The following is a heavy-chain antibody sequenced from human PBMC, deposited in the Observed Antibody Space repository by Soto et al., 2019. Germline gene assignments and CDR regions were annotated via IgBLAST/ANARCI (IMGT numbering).Heavy chain of an antibody. J-gene: IGHJ4*02. D-gene: IGHD3-10*01. CDR3: ARRRFYGSGSYYGFDL. Sequence: SETLSLTCTVSGGSISSYYWSWIRQPPGKGLEWIGSHYSSGSIYYHPTLRSRVTISLDTSKNQGSLRVKSVTAADTAVYYCARRRFYGSGSYYGFDLWGRGTLVTVSS. CDR2: HYSSGSI. V-gene: IGHV4-59*04. CDR1: GGSISSYY.